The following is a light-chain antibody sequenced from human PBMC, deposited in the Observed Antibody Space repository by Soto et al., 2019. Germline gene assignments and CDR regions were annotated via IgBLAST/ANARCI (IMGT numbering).Light chain of an antibody. Sequence: EIVMTQSPATLSVSPGERATLSCRASQSVSSNLAWYQQKPGQAPRLLIYGASTRATGIPARFSGSGSGTDFTHTIRSLQSEDFAVYYCQQYNNWPPSRTFGGGTKVEIK. CDR3: QQYNNWPPSRT. J-gene: IGKJ4*01. CDR2: GAS. CDR1: QSVSSN. V-gene: IGKV3-15*01.